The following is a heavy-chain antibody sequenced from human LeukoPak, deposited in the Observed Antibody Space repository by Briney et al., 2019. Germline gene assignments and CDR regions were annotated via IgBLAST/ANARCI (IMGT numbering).Heavy chain of an antibody. CDR1: GFTFSSYA. Sequence: SGGSLRLSCAASGFTFSSYAMSWVRQAPGKGLEWVSAISGSGGSTYYADSVKGRFTISRDNSKNTLYLQMNSLRAEDTAVYYCAKDRAVDTAMITGGFDYWGQGTLVTVSS. CDR2: ISGSGGST. D-gene: IGHD5-18*01. CDR3: AKDRAVDTAMITGGFDY. V-gene: IGHV3-23*01. J-gene: IGHJ4*02.